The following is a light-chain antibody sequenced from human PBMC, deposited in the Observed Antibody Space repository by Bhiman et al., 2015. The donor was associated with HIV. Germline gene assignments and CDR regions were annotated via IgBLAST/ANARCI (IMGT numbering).Light chain of an antibody. J-gene: IGLJ1*01. V-gene: IGLV1-40*01. CDR1: SSNIGADYR. CDR3: CSYAGTSYV. Sequence: QSVLTQPPSVSGAPGQRVTISCIGSSSNIGADYRVHWYQQLPGTAPKLLIFGNNERPSGVPDRFSGSKSGNSASLAITGLQAEDEADYYCCSYAGTSYVFGTGTKVTVL. CDR2: GNN.